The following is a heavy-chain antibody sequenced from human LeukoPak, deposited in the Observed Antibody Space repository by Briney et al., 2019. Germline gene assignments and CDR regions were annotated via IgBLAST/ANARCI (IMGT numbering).Heavy chain of an antibody. CDR3: ARGYCSGGSCYIFDY. J-gene: IGHJ4*02. D-gene: IGHD2-15*01. CDR2: LYTSGST. CDR1: GGSISGYY. V-gene: IGHV4-4*07. Sequence: PSETLSLTCTVSGGSISGYYWSWIRQPAGKGLEWIGRLYTSGSTNYNPSLKSRVTMSVDTSKNQFSLKLTSVTAADTAVYYCARGYCSGGSCYIFDYWGQGSLVTVSS.